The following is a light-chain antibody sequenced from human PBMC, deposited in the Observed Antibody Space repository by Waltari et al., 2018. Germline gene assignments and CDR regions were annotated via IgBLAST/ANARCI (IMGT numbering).Light chain of an antibody. V-gene: IGKV3-20*01. J-gene: IGKJ1*01. CDR3: KHYVRLPAT. CDR2: GAS. Sequence: IVLTQSPGTLSLSPGERATLSCRASQSVSRSLAWYQQKPGQAPKLLIYGASTRATGIPDRFTGSGSGTDFSLTISSLEPEDFAIYFCKHYVRLPATFGQGTKVEIK. CDR1: QSVSRS.